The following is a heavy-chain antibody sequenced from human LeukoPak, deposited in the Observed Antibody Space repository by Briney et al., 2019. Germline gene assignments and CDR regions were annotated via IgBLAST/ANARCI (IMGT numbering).Heavy chain of an antibody. V-gene: IGHV3-7*01. CDR3: ARISSGYDWEPDF. D-gene: IGHD5-12*01. CDR1: GFVFSNYY. CDR2: IKEDGSEK. J-gene: IGHJ4*02. Sequence: GGSLRLSCEASGFVFSNYYMSWVRQAPGKGLEWVANIKEDGSEKYYVDSVKGRFTISRDNAKNSLYLQMSSLRAEDTAVYYCARISSGYDWEPDFWGQGTLVTVSS.